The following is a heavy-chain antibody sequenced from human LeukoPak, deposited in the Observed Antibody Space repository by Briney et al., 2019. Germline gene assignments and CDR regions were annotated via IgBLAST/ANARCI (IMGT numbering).Heavy chain of an antibody. V-gene: IGHV4-39*01. CDR1: GDSVSSSNYY. J-gene: IGHJ5*02. CDR3: ARRRGEWDVNWFDP. CDR2: LYYDGRT. Sequence: SETLSLTCTVFGDSVSSSNYYWAWFRQPPGKGLDWIGNLYYDGRTYYSPSLESRVTVSVDTSKNQFALKLTSVTAADTAVYYCARRRGEWDVNWFDPWGPGTLVTVSS. D-gene: IGHD1-26*01.